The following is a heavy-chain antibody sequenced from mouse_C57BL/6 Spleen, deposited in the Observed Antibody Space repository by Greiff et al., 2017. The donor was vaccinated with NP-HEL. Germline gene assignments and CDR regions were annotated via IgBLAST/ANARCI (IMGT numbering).Heavy chain of an antibody. Sequence: VQLQQSGAELVRPGTSVKVPCKASGYAFTNYVIDWIRQRPGQGLEWIGVIKPGSGGTIFNEKFKGKTTLTAESSSSTSYMQLSSLTAEDSAVYCCARSDNDFYAMDFWGQGTSVTVSS. V-gene: IGHV1-54*01. D-gene: IGHD2-4*01. J-gene: IGHJ4*01. CDR1: GYAFTNYV. CDR2: IKPGSGGT. CDR3: ARSDNDFYAMDF.